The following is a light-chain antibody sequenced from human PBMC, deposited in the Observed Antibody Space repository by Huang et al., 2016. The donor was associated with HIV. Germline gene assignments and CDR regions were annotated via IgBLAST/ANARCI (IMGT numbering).Light chain of an antibody. J-gene: IGKJ2*01. V-gene: IGKV1-39*01. CDR2: GAS. Sequence: DIQMTQFPTSLSASFEDRVTITCRAGQAIDKYLNWYQQKSGRAPRLLIYGASKLQSGVPSRFSCRASGTHFSLTINSLQPDDSAIYYCQQSYRTPRTFGQGTNLEI. CDR1: QAIDKY. CDR3: QQSYRTPRT.